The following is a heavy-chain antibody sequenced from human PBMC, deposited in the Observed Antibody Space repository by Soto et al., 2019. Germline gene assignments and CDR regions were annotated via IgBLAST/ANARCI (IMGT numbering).Heavy chain of an antibody. CDR1: GDSVSRNGAC. CDR3: ARVHCSAGTCLAGLDF. CDR2: IYYRSKWFH. D-gene: IGHD2-15*01. V-gene: IGHV6-1*01. J-gene: IGHJ6*02. Sequence: SQTLSLTCVISGDSVSRNGACWNWIRQSPSRGLQWLGRIYYRSKWFHDYAASVESRMAINPDTSRNQFSLQLNYVTPEDTAVYYCARVHCSAGTCLAGLDFWGQGTTVTVSS.